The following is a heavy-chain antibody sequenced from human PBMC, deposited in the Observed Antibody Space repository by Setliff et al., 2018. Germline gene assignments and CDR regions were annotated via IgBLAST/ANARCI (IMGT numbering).Heavy chain of an antibody. J-gene: IGHJ4*02. CDR3: FGAGTCSY. CDR1: GFSFSNCW. D-gene: IGHD3-10*01. CDR2: INPHASEK. V-gene: IGHV3-7*01. Sequence: GSLRLSCTASGFSFSNCWVSWVRQAPGKGLEWLASINPHASEKYYVDSVKGRFTISRDNAKNSLSLQMNSLRTEDTAVYYCFGAGTCSYWGQGTLVTVSS.